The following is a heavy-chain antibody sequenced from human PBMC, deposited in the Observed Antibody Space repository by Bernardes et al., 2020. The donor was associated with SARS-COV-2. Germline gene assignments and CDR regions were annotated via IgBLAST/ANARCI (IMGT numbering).Heavy chain of an antibody. CDR2: IFPKNADT. CDR1: GYTFTAYY. D-gene: IGHD6-19*01. Sequence: ASVKVSCKASGYTFTAYYIHWVRQAPGQGLEWMGWIFPKNADTPYTPKFQGRVTMTRDTSISTAYMELTRLRTDDTAVYYCASVTYSSGSDFDYWGQGNLVTVSS. J-gene: IGHJ4*02. CDR3: ASVTYSSGSDFDY. V-gene: IGHV1-2*02.